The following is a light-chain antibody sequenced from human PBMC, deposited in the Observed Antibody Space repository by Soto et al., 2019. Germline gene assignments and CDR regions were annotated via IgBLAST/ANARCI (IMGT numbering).Light chain of an antibody. Sequence: SYDLTQPPSVSVAPGQTAMITCGGNDIGSKSVHWYQQRPGQAPVLVVYDDRDRPSGIPERFSGSNSGSTATLTISRVEAGDEADYYCQVWDRNNNHVLFGGGTQLTVL. CDR1: DIGSKS. J-gene: IGLJ3*02. V-gene: IGLV3-21*02. CDR2: DDR. CDR3: QVWDRNNNHVL.